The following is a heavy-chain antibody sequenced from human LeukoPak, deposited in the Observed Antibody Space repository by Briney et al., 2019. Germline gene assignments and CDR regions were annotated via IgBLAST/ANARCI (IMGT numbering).Heavy chain of an antibody. D-gene: IGHD2/OR15-2a*01. Sequence: KTGGSLRLSCAASGNYWMHWVRQAPGQGLVWVSHINSDGSWTSYADSVKGRFTISKDNAKNTVYLQMNSLRAEDTAVYYCVSFYETYWGRGTLVTVSS. CDR1: GNYW. J-gene: IGHJ4*02. CDR2: INSDGSWT. V-gene: IGHV3-74*01. CDR3: VSFYETY.